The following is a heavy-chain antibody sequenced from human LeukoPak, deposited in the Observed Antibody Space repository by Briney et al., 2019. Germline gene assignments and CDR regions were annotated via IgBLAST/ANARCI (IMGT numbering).Heavy chain of an antibody. J-gene: IGHJ5*02. CDR1: GFTFDDYA. V-gene: IGHV3-9*01. CDR2: ISWNSGSI. Sequence: GGSLRLSCAASGFTFDDYAMHWVRHAPGKGLEWVSGISWNSGSIGYADSVKGRFTISRDNAKNSLYLQMNSLRAEDTALYYCAKDSGNYGDYEGSWFDPWGQGTLVTVSS. CDR3: AKDSGNYGDYEGSWFDP. D-gene: IGHD4-17*01.